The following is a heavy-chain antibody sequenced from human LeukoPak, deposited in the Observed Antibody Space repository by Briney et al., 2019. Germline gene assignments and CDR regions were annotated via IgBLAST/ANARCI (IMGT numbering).Heavy chain of an antibody. CDR2: ISGSGVST. D-gene: IGHD3-10*01. CDR3: AKRRGSGSYYNIDY. Sequence: GGSLRLSCAASGFTFSGHDMTWVRQAPGKGLEWVSGISGSGVSTYYADSVKGRFTISRDNSKSTLYLQMNSLGADDTAVYYCAKRRGSGSYYNIDYWGQGTLVTVSS. CDR1: GFTFSGHD. J-gene: IGHJ4*02. V-gene: IGHV3-23*01.